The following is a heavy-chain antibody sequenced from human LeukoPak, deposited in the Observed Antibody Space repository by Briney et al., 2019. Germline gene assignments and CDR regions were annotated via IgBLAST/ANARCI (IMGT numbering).Heavy chain of an antibody. Sequence: ASVKVSCKASGYTFTSYYMHWVRQAPGQGLEWMGWINPNSGGTNYAQKFQGRVTMTRDTSISTAYMELSRLRSDDTAVYYCARGHCGGGSCYGMGYWGQGTLVTVSS. CDR3: ARGHCGGGSCYGMGY. V-gene: IGHV1-2*02. J-gene: IGHJ4*02. CDR1: GYTFTSYY. CDR2: INPNSGGT. D-gene: IGHD2-15*01.